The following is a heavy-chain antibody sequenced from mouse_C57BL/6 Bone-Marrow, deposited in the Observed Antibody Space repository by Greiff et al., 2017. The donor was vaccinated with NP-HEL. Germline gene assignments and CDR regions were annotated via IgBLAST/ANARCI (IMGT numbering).Heavy chain of an antibody. CDR2: IWSGGST. D-gene: IGHD2-2*01. CDR1: GFSLTSYG. CDR3: ARNGWLRQRRYYAMDY. J-gene: IGHJ4*01. Sequence: VKLQESGPGLVQPSQSLSITCTVSGFSLTSYGVHWVRQSPGKGLEWLGVIWSGGSTDYNAAFISRLSISKDNSKSQVFFKMNSLQADDTAIYYCARNGWLRQRRYYAMDYWGQGTSVTVSS. V-gene: IGHV2-2*01.